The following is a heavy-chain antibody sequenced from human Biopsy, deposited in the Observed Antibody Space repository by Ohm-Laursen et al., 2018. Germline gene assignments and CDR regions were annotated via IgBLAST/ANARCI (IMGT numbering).Heavy chain of an antibody. Sequence: ASVKVSCKASGYSFTSYYMHWVRQAPGQGLEWMGMINPSGSTTSYPQIFQGRVTMTRDTSKSTVYMELSSLRSEDTAVYYCARAERFLECFDIWGQGTMVTVSS. CDR2: INPSGSTT. D-gene: IGHD3-3*01. CDR3: ARAERFLECFDI. J-gene: IGHJ3*02. CDR1: GYSFTSYY. V-gene: IGHV1-46*01.